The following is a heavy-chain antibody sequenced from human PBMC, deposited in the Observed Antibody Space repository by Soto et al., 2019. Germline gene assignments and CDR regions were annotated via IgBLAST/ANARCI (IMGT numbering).Heavy chain of an antibody. V-gene: IGHV3-21*02. Sequence: EVQLVESGGGLVKPGGSLRLSCEASGFTFSRVSVNWFRQVPGKGLEWVASISSGSSDTWYADSVKGRFIISRDNAQNSLFLQMNTLRAEDTAMYYCARVAYWGPGTQVTVSS. J-gene: IGHJ4*02. CDR1: GFTFSRVS. CDR3: ARVAY. CDR2: ISSGSSDT.